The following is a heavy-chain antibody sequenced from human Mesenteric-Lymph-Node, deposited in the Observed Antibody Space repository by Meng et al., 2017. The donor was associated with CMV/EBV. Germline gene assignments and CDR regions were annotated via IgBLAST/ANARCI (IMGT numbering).Heavy chain of an antibody. CDR3: AKVGTYYDFWTGGFDY. Sequence: SLKISCAASGFTFSSYSMNWVRQAPGKGLEWVSGISWNSGNIGYADSVKGRFTLSRDNAKNSLYLQMNSLRAEDTALYYCAKVGTYYDFWTGGFDYWGQGTLVTVSS. D-gene: IGHD3-3*01. V-gene: IGHV3-9*01. J-gene: IGHJ4*02. CDR1: GFTFSSYS. CDR2: ISWNSGNI.